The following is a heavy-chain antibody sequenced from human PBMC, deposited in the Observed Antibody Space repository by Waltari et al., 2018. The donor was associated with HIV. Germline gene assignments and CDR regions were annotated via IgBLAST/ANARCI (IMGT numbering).Heavy chain of an antibody. CDR3: SRVNFYDRGVPYFQP. CDR2: INHNGST. Sequence: QVQLQQWGAGLLKPSETLSLTCAVYGGSFSVYYWSWIRQSPGRGLEWIGEINHNGSTNTNPSLKGRVTISVDTSKSQFSLRLRTVTAADTAVYYCSRVNFYDRGVPYFQPWGQGTLVTVSS. D-gene: IGHD3-22*01. CDR1: GGSFSVYY. J-gene: IGHJ1*01. V-gene: IGHV4-34*01.